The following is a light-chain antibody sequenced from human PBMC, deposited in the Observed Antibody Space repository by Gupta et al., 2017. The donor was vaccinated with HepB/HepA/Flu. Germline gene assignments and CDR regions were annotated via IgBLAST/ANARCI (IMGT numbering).Light chain of an antibody. CDR1: QSVSDDY. CDR3: QQYVSEPPVIT. V-gene: IGKV3-20*01. J-gene: IGKJ5*01. Sequence: EIVLTQSPGTLSLSPGERATLSCRASQSVSDDYVAWYQQKPGQTPRLLIYDASGRATGIPDRFSGSGCGTDFTLTISRLEPEDFAVYYCQQYVSEPPVITFGQGTRLEI. CDR2: DAS.